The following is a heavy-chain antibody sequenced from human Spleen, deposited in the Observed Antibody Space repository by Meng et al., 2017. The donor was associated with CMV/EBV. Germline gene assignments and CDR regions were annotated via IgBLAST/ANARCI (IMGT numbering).Heavy chain of an antibody. CDR3: ARLIPAAMYYYYGMDV. V-gene: IGHV3-30*04. J-gene: IGHJ6*02. CDR2: ISYDGSKK. Sequence: GGSLRLSCAASEFTFNSYAMHWVRQAPGQGLEWVAVISYDGSKKYYADSVKGRFTISRDNSKNTLDLQMNSLRAEDTAVYYCARLIPAAMYYYYGMDVWGQGTTVTVSS. D-gene: IGHD2-2*01. CDR1: EFTFNSYA.